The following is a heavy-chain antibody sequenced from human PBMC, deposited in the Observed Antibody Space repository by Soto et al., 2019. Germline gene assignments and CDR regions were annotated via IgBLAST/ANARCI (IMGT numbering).Heavy chain of an antibody. J-gene: IGHJ6*02. V-gene: IGHV1-18*04. CDR2: ISAYNGNT. Sequence: ASVKVSCKASGYTFTSYGISWVRQAPGQGLEWMGWISAYNGNTNYAQKLQGRVTMTTDTSTSTAYMELRSLRSDDTAVYYCARGHNWKKLKFLIGYYYYGMDVWGQGTTVTVSS. CDR3: ARGHNWKKLKFLIGYYYYGMDV. CDR1: GYTFTSYG. D-gene: IGHD1-20*01.